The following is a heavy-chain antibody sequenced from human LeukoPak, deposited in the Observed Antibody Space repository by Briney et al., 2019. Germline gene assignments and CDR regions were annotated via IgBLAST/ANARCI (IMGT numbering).Heavy chain of an antibody. Sequence: GGSLRLSCVASGFSFSTYAMHWVRQAPGKGLEWVAVISYDGSNKYYADSVKGRFTISRDNSKNTLYLEMNSLRAEDTAVYYCARVFGYYYDSSGGDYWGQGTPVTVSS. CDR3: ARVFGYYYDSSGGDY. CDR1: GFSFSTYA. CDR2: ISYDGSNK. J-gene: IGHJ4*02. V-gene: IGHV3-30*04. D-gene: IGHD3-22*01.